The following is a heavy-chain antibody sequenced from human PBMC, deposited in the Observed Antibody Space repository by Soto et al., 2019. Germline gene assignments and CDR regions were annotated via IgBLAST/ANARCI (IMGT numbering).Heavy chain of an antibody. J-gene: IGHJ5*02. CDR3: ARASLGTNWFDP. CDR1: GGTFSSYT. Sequence: QVQLVQSGAEVKKPGSSVKVSCKASGGTFSSYTISWVRQAPGQGLEWMGRIIPILGIANYAQKFQGRVKCTADNSTRTAYMELSSLRSEVTAVYSRARASLGTNWFDPWGQGTLVTASS. CDR2: IIPILGIA. V-gene: IGHV1-69*02.